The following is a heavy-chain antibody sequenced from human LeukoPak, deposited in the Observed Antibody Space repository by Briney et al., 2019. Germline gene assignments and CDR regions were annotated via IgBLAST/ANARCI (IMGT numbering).Heavy chain of an antibody. CDR2: IIPILGIT. Sequence: PVKVSCKASGGTFSSYAISWVRQAPGQGLEWMGRIIPILGITNYAQKFQGRVTITADKSTSTAYMELSSLRSEDTAVYYCARDLKLGTTERLGTDKTLEIYFDYWGQGTLVTVSS. CDR1: GGTFSSYA. V-gene: IGHV1-69*04. CDR3: ARDLKLGTTERLGTDKTLEIYFDY. J-gene: IGHJ4*02. D-gene: IGHD4-11*01.